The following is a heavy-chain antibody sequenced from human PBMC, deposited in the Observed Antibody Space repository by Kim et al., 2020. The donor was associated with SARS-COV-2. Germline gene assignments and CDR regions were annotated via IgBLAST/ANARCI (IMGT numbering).Heavy chain of an antibody. CDR3: ARDLTPDIVVVPAFYGMDV. D-gene: IGHD2-2*01. CDR2: IYYSGST. J-gene: IGHJ6*02. Sequence: SETLSLTCTVSGGSISSGGYYWSWIRQHPGKGLEWIGYIYYSGSTYYNPSLKSRVTISVDTSKNQFSLKLSSVTAADTAVYYCARDLTPDIVVVPAFYGMDVWGQGTTVTVSS. V-gene: IGHV4-31*03. CDR1: GGSISSGGYY.